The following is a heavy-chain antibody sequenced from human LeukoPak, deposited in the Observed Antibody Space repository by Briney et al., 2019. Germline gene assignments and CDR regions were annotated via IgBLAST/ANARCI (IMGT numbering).Heavy chain of an antibody. CDR2: IWYDGSNK. J-gene: IGHJ4*02. D-gene: IGHD3-22*01. CDR3: AREQKFNYYDSSDYPDY. Sequence: PGGSLRLSCAASGFTFSSYGMHWVRPAPGKGLEWVAVIWYDGSNKYYADSVKGRFTISRDNSKNTLYLQMNSLRAEDTAVYYCAREQKFNYYDSSDYPDYWGQGTLVTVSS. V-gene: IGHV3-33*01. CDR1: GFTFSSYG.